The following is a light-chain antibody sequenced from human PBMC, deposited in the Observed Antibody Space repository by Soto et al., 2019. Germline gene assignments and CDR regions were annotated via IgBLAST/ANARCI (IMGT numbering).Light chain of an antibody. V-gene: IGKV3-20*01. CDR1: QSVGGTF. CDR2: RAS. Sequence: EIVLTQSPGTLSLSPGEGATLSCTASQSVGGTFLAWYQQKGGQAPRLLIHRASNRATGIPDRFSGSGSGTDFTLTISRLEPEDFAVYYCQQYGGSPRTFGQGTKVEVK. CDR3: QQYGGSPRT. J-gene: IGKJ1*01.